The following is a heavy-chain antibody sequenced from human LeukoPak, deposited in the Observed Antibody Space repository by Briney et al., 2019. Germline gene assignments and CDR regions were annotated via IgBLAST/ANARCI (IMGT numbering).Heavy chain of an antibody. CDR2: ISACNGNT. J-gene: IGHJ4*02. D-gene: IGHD3-22*01. Sequence: ASVKVSCKASGYTFTNYGISWVRQAPGQGLEWMGWISACNGNTNYAQKLQGRVTMTTDTSTSTAYMELRSLRSDDTAVYYCARDAEAYYYDSSGSTKGDYWGQGTLVTVSS. V-gene: IGHV1-18*01. CDR3: ARDAEAYYYDSSGSTKGDY. CDR1: GYTFTNYG.